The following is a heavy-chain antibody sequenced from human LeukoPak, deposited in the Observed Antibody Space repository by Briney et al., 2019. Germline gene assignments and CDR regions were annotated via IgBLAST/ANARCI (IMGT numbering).Heavy chain of an antibody. CDR3: ARGPPAAGYSSGWYDY. Sequence: SETLSLTCAVSGGSISSSNWWSWVRQPPGKGLEWIGEIYHSGSTNYNPSLKSRVTISVDKSKNQFSLKLSSVTAADTAVYYCARGPPAAGYSSGWYDYWGQGTLVTVSS. CDR1: GGSISSSNW. D-gene: IGHD6-19*01. V-gene: IGHV4-4*02. CDR2: IYHSGST. J-gene: IGHJ4*02.